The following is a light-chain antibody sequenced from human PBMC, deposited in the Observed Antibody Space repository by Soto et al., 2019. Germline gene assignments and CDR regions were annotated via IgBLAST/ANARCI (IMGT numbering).Light chain of an antibody. J-gene: IGKJ1*01. Sequence: IQMTQSPSSLSVSVTDRVTITCRASQDIGNDLGWYQQRPGEAPELLLYGASTLRSGVPSRFSGSGSGTHFALTINNPQPEDSATYFCLQDHTYPWTFGQGTKVDIK. CDR1: QDIGND. CDR3: LQDHTYPWT. V-gene: IGKV1-6*02. CDR2: GAS.